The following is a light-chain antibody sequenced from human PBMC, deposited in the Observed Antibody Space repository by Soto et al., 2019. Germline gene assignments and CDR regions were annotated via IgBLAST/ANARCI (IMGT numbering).Light chain of an antibody. CDR2: KAS. CDR3: QHYNTYPWT. J-gene: IGKJ1*01. V-gene: IGKV1-5*03. CDR1: QSISSW. Sequence: DIQMTQSPSTLSASVGDRVTVTCRASQSISSWLAWYQQKAGKAPKLLIYKASALESGVPSRFSGSGSGTEFTLTISSLEPEDFATYYSQHYNTYPWTFGQGTKVDIK.